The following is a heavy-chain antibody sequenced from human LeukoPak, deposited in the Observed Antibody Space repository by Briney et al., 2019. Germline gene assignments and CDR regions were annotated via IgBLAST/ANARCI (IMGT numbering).Heavy chain of an antibody. CDR3: AREWELHREFDY. Sequence: ASVKVSCKASGYTFTSYYMHWVRQAPGQGLEWMGVINPSGGSTSYAQKFQGRVTMTRDTSTSTVYMELSSLRSEDTAVYYCAREWELHREFDYWGQGTLVTVSS. D-gene: IGHD1-26*01. CDR1: GYTFTSYY. CDR2: INPSGGST. J-gene: IGHJ4*02. V-gene: IGHV1-46*01.